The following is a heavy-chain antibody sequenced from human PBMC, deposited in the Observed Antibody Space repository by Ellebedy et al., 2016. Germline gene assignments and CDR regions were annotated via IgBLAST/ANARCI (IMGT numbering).Heavy chain of an antibody. J-gene: IGHJ4*02. CDR2: MNKDGSAI. CDR1: GFTFSDFW. Sequence: GESLKISXAASGFTFSDFWMNWVRQAPGKGLEWVANMNKDGSAIYYVDSVKGRFTISRDNARNSLDLQMSSLRAEDTAVYYCAGTTLRYFDYWGQGTLVTVSS. D-gene: IGHD1-1*01. V-gene: IGHV3-7*03. CDR3: AGTTLRYFDY.